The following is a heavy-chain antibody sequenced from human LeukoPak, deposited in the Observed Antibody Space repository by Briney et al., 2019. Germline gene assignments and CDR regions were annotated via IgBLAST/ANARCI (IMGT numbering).Heavy chain of an antibody. CDR3: ARDIDPNYGDSYLDY. Sequence: ASVKVPCKASGYTFINYGLSWMRQAPGQGLEWMGWISGYNGKTKYAQRLQGRVTMTTDTSTSTAYMELRSLRSDDTAVYYCARDIDPNYGDSYLDYWGQGTLVTVSS. CDR2: ISGYNGKT. D-gene: IGHD4-17*01. CDR1: GYTFINYG. V-gene: IGHV1-18*01. J-gene: IGHJ4*02.